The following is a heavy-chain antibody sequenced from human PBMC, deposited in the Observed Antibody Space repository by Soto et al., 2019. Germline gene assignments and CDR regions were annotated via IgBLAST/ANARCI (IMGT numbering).Heavy chain of an antibody. J-gene: IGHJ4*02. CDR3: ARATGYYHTSGSDS. D-gene: IGHD3-22*01. CDR1: GFTFSDYY. Sequence: PGGSLRLSCAASGFTFSDYYMSWIRQAPGKGLEWISYISSNSNYKNHADSVWGRFTISRDNAKNSLYLQMNSLRAEDTAVYYCARATGYYHTSGSDSWGQGALVTVSS. V-gene: IGHV3-11*05. CDR2: ISSNSNYK.